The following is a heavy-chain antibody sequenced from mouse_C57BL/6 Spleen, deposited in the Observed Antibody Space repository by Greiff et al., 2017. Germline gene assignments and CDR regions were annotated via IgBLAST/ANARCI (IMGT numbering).Heavy chain of an antibody. D-gene: IGHD1-1*01. CDR3: SYYYGSSRYAMDY. V-gene: IGHV5-17*01. CDR1: GFTFSDYG. CDR2: ISSGSSTI. J-gene: IGHJ4*01. Sequence: EVQLVESGGGLVKPGGSLKLSCAASGFTFSDYGMHWVRQAPEKGLEWVAYISSGSSTIYYADTVKGRFTISRDNAKNTLFLQMTSLRSEDTAMYYCSYYYGSSRYAMDYWGQGTSVTVSS.